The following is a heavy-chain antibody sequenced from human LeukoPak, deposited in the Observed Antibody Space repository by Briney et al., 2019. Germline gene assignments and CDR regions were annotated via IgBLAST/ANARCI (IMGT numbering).Heavy chain of an antibody. Sequence: GRSLRLSCAASGFTFSSYTMHWVRQAPGKGLEWVAVISYDGSNKYYADSVKGRFTISRDNSKNTLYVQMNSLRAEDMAVYYCARSNFQALYGMDVWGQGTTVTVSS. CDR2: ISYDGSNK. CDR1: GFTFSSYT. CDR3: ARSNFQALYGMDV. D-gene: IGHD2/OR15-2a*01. J-gene: IGHJ6*02. V-gene: IGHV3-30-3*01.